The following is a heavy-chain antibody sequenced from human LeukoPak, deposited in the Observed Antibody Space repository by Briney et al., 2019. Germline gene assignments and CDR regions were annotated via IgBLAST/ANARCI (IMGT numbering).Heavy chain of an antibody. Sequence: GGSLRLSCAASGFIFSKFWMLWVRQAPGKGLEWVANINQDGTEKYYVDSVKGRFSISRDNAKDSLYLQMNSLRAEDTAVYYCAKYGNYHFDYWGQGTLVTVSS. V-gene: IGHV3-7*01. D-gene: IGHD4-11*01. J-gene: IGHJ4*02. CDR2: INQDGTEK. CDR1: GFIFSKFW. CDR3: AKYGNYHFDY.